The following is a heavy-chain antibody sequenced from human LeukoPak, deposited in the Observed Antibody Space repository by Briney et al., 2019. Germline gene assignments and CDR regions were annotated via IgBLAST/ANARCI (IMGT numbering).Heavy chain of an antibody. J-gene: IGHJ4*02. CDR1: GFTFSSYA. CDR2: ITDSGTGT. D-gene: IGHD1-1*01. Sequence: GGSLRLSCAASGFTFSSYALSWVRQAPGKGLEWVSGITDSGTGTYYADSVKGRFTISRDNSKNTVYLQMSSLRAEDTAVYYCARIGYNHRTPRNYGGQGTLVTVSS. CDR3: ARIGYNHRTPRNY. V-gene: IGHV3-23*01.